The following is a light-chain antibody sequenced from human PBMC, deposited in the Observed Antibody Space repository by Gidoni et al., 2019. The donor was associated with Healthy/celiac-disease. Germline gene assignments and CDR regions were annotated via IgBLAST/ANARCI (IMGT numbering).Light chain of an antibody. V-gene: IGKV2-28*01. Sequence: DIVMTQSPLSLPVTPGEPASISCRSSQSLLHSNGYNYLDWYLQKQGQSPQLLIYLGSNRASGVPDRFSCSGSGTDFTLKISRVEAEDVGVYYCMQALQTPGTFXPXTKVDIK. CDR3: MQALQTPGT. J-gene: IGKJ3*01. CDR1: QSLLHSNGYNY. CDR2: LGS.